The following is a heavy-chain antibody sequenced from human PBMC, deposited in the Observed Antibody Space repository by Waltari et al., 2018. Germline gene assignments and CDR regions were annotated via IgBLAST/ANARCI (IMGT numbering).Heavy chain of an antibody. CDR1: GCTFSNYA. CDR3: VKDQVATRLYYYYAMDV. CDR2: ISGIYDDI. V-gene: IGHV3-23*01. J-gene: IGHJ6*02. Sequence: EVQVLESGGGLVQPGGSLRLSCTGSGCTFSNYAMIWVRQGPGKGLEWVSVISGIYDDIYYADSVRGRFTISRDNSNNTVYLQMNSLRVEDTAKYYCVKDQVATRLYYYYAMDVWGQGTTVTVSS. D-gene: IGHD5-12*01.